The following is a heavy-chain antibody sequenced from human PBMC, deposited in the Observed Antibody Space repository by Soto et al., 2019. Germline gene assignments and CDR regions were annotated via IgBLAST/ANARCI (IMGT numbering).Heavy chain of an antibody. V-gene: IGHV4-59*01. D-gene: IGHD3-3*01. CDR3: ARDLVDFWSGYYRWFDP. CDR2: IHYSGST. J-gene: IGHJ5*02. CDR1: GGTISSYY. Sequence: SETLSLTCTVSGGTISSYYWSWIRQPPGKGLEWIEYIHYSGSTHYNPSLKSRVTISVDTSKNQFSLQLSSVTAADTAVYYCARDLVDFWSGYYRWFDPWGQGTMVTGS.